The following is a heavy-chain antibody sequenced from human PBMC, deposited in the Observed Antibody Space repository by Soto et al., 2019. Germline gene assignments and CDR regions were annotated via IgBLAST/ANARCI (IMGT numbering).Heavy chain of an antibody. D-gene: IGHD4-17*01. V-gene: IGHV4-59*01. Sequence: SETLSLTCTVSGGSISSYYWSWIRQPPGKGLEWIGYIYYSGSTNYNPSLKSRVTISVDTSKNQFSLKLSSVTAADTAVYYCARESPQMTTVTTDYYYYMDVSAKGTTVTVSS. CDR1: GGSISSYY. CDR2: IYYSGST. CDR3: ARESPQMTTVTTDYYYYMDV. J-gene: IGHJ6*03.